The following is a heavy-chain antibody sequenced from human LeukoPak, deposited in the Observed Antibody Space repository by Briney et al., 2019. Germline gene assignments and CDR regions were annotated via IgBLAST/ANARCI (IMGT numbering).Heavy chain of an antibody. CDR2: IYYSGST. CDR1: GGSISSSSYF. V-gene: IGHV4-39*07. J-gene: IGHJ4*02. Sequence: SETLSLTCTVSGGSISSSSYFWAWIRQPPGKGLEWIGSIYYSGSTYYNPSLKSRVTMSLDTSKNQFSLKLSSVTAADTAVYYCASNYDFWSGQYYFDYWGQGTLVTVSS. CDR3: ASNYDFWSGQYYFDY. D-gene: IGHD3-3*01.